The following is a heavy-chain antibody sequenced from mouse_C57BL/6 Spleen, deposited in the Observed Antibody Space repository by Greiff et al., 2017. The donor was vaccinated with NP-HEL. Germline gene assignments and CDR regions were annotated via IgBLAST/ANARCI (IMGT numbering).Heavy chain of an antibody. D-gene: IGHD1-1*01. V-gene: IGHV14-2*01. CDR1: GFNIKDYY. J-gene: IGHJ4*01. CDR2: IDPEDGET. CDR3: ARDYGSSYGAMDY. Sequence: VQLKESGAELVKPGASVKLSCTASGFNIKDYYMHWVKQRTEQGLEWIGRIDPEDGETKYAPKFQGKATITADTSSNTAYLQLSSLTSEDTAVYYCARDYGSSYGAMDYWGQGTSVTVSS.